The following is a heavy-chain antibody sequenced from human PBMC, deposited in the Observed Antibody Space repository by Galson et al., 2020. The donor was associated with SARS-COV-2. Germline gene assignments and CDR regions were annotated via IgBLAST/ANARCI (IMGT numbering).Heavy chain of an antibody. J-gene: IGHJ6*02. Sequence: GGSLRLSCAAYRFTFTDYYMSWIRQDPGKGLEWVSYISSSGSTIYYADSVKGRFTISRDNAKNSLYLQMNSLRAEVTAVYYCARDQVPILVVVAATPLEYYGMDVWGQGTTVTVSS. CDR1: RFTFTDYY. CDR2: ISSSGSTI. D-gene: IGHD2-15*01. V-gene: IGHV3-11*01. CDR3: ARDQVPILVVVAATPLEYYGMDV.